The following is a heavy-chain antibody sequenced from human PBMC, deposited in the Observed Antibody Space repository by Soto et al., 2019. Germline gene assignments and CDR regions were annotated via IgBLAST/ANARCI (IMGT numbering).Heavy chain of an antibody. CDR1: GYTFTSYA. CDR2: INAGNGNT. D-gene: IGHD6-19*01. V-gene: IGHV1-3*01. CDR3: ARDRSIAVAPDAFAI. J-gene: IGHJ3*02. Sequence: ASVKVSCKASGYTFTSYAMHWVRQAPGQRLEWMGWINAGNGNTKYSQKFQGRVTITRDTSASTAYMELSSLRSEDTAVYYCARDRSIAVAPDAFAIWGKGTMVTFPS.